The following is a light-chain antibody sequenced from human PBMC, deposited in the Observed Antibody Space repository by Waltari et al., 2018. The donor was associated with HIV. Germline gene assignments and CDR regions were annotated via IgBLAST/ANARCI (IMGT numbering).Light chain of an antibody. V-gene: IGKV3-11*01. CDR1: QGLSNY. CDR2: DAS. J-gene: IGKJ4*01. CDR3: QQRGDWPLT. Sequence: EIVLTQSPVTLSLSPGERATLSCRASQGLSNYFAWYQQMPGQAPKLLIYDASNRATGIPARFSGSGSGSDFTLTISSLEPEDFAVYYCQQRGDWPLTFGGGTKVEIK.